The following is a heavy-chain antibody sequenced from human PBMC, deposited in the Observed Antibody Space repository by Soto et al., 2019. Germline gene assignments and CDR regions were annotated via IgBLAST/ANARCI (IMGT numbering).Heavy chain of an antibody. V-gene: IGHV5-51*01. CDR1: GYSFTSYW. D-gene: IGHD2-15*01. CDR3: ARLSCSGGSCYSLPYYYYYCGMDV. CDR2: IYPGDSDT. J-gene: IGHJ6*02. Sequence: GESLKISCKGSGYSFTSYWIGWVRQMPGKGLEWMGIIYPGDSDTRYSPSFQGQVTISADKSISTAYLQWSSLKASDTAMYYCARLSCSGGSCYSLPYYYYYCGMDVWGQGTTVTVYS.